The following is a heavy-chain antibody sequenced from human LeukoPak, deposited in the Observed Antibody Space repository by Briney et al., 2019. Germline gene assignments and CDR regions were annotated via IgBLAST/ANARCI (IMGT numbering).Heavy chain of an antibody. Sequence: SGPTLVRPTAPLTLTSTDSGFSLTTEQVAVGWIRQSPGKALEWFALIYWDDATRYSASLKTRVSITKDISRNQVLLTMANMGPVDTGSYYCARWRATSTIPYSFDYWGRGMLVTVSS. V-gene: IGHV2-5*02. CDR1: GFSLTTEQVA. CDR2: IYWDDAT. CDR3: ARWRATSTIPYSFDY. D-gene: IGHD5/OR15-5a*01. J-gene: IGHJ4*02.